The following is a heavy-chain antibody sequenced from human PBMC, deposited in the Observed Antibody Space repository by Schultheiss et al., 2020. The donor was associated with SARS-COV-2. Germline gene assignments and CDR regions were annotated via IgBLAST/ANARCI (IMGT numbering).Heavy chain of an antibody. Sequence: GGSLRLSCAASGFTFSSYAMHWVRQAPGKGLEWVAVISYDGSNKYYADSVKGRFTISRDNSKNTLYLQMNSLRAEDTAVYYCASITMIVVVKPDAFDIWGQGTMVTVSS. CDR2: ISYDGSNK. D-gene: IGHD3-22*01. CDR3: ASITMIVVVKPDAFDI. CDR1: GFTFSSYA. J-gene: IGHJ3*02. V-gene: IGHV3-30*07.